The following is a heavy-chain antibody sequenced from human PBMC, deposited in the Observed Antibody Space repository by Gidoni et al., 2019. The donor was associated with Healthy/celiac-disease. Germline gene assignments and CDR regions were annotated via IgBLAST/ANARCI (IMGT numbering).Heavy chain of an antibody. D-gene: IGHD6-19*01. V-gene: IGHV3-33*01. CDR3: ARGRIAVAGTGYYFDY. CDR2: IWYDGSNK. CDR1: GFHLSSYG. Sequence: QVQLVESGGGVVQPGRSLRLSCAASGFHLSSYGMPWVRQAPGKGLEWVAVIWYDGSNKYYADSVKGRFTISRDNSKNTLYLQMNSLRAEDTAVYYCARGRIAVAGTGYYFDYWGQGTLVTVSS. J-gene: IGHJ4*02.